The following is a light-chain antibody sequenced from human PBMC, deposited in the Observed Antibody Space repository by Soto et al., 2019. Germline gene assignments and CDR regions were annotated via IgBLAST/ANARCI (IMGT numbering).Light chain of an antibody. Sequence: EIVMTQSPATLSVSPGERATLSCRASQSVSINLAWYQQKPGQAPRLLIYAASTRATGIPARLSGGGSGTEFTLTISSLQSEDFAVYFCQQYNDWPPRWTFGQGTKVEIK. CDR2: AAS. J-gene: IGKJ1*01. CDR3: QQYNDWPPRWT. V-gene: IGKV3-15*01. CDR1: QSVSIN.